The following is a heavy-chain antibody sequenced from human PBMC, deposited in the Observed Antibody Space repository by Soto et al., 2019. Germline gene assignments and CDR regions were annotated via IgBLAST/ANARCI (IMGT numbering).Heavy chain of an antibody. J-gene: IGHJ4*02. D-gene: IGHD2-21*01. V-gene: IGHV3-30-3*01. Sequence: QVQLVESGGGVVQPGRSLRLSCAASGFTFSSYAMHWVRQAPGKGLEWVAVISYDGSNKYYADSVKGRFTISRDNSKNTLYLQRNSLRAEDTAVYDCARACEGDYFDCWGQGSLVTVAS. CDR2: ISYDGSNK. CDR3: ARACEGDYFDC. CDR1: GFTFSSYA.